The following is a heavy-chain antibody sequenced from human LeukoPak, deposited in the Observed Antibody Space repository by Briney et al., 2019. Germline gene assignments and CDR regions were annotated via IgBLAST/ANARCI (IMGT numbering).Heavy chain of an antibody. Sequence: PSETLSLTCTVSGGSISSNNYYWGWIRQPPGKGLEWIGNIYSSGSTYYNPSLKSRVTISVDTSKNQFSLKLSSVTAADTAVYYCARHASLGYCSGGSCLNRRPFDYWGQGTLVTVSS. CDR3: ARHASLGYCSGGSCLNRRPFDY. V-gene: IGHV4-39*01. CDR2: IYSSGST. J-gene: IGHJ4*02. CDR1: GGSISSNNYY. D-gene: IGHD2-15*01.